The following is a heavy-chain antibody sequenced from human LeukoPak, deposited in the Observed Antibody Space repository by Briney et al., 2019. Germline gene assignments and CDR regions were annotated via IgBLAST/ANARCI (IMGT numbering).Heavy chain of an antibody. CDR3: ARHNTWPRYYFDY. Sequence: GESLKISCKASGYGFTSYWIGWVRQMPVKGLELMGVIYPGNSGLRYSPTFQGQVTISADKSISTAYLQWSSLKASDTAICYCARHNTWPRYYFDYWGQGTLVTVSS. CDR1: GYGFTSYW. V-gene: IGHV5-51*01. J-gene: IGHJ4*02. CDR2: IYPGNSGL.